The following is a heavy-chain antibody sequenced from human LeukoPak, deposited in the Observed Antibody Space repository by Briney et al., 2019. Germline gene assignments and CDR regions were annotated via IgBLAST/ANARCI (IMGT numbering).Heavy chain of an antibody. CDR3: ARVVIAVAGTYYYYYMDV. CDR1: GYTFNGYY. Sequence: ASVKVSCKASGYTFNGYYMHWVRQAPGQGLEWMGWINPNSGGTNYAQKFQGRVTMTRDTSISTAYMELSRLRSDDTAVYYCARVVIAVAGTYYYYYMDVWGKGTTVTVSS. D-gene: IGHD6-19*01. CDR2: INPNSGGT. J-gene: IGHJ6*03. V-gene: IGHV1-2*02.